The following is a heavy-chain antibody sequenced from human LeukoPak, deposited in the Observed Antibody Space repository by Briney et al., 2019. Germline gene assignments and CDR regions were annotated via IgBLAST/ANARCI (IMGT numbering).Heavy chain of an antibody. CDR2: INHSGST. CDR3: ARVPTRIYGSGSYPFDY. J-gene: IGHJ4*02. D-gene: IGHD3-10*01. Sequence: PSETLSLTCAVYGGSFSGYYWSWIRQPPGKGLEWIGEINHSGSTNYNPSLKSRVTISVDASKNQFSLKLSSVTAADTAVYYCARVPTRIYGSGSYPFDYWGQGTLVTVSS. V-gene: IGHV4-34*01. CDR1: GGSFSGYY.